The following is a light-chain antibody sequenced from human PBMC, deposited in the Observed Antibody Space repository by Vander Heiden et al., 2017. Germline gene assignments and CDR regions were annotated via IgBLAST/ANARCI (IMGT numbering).Light chain of an antibody. V-gene: IGLV3-25*03. J-gene: IGLJ2*01. CDR3: QSAASSGTYARI. Sequence: SYELTQPPSVSVSPGQTARITCSGDALPRQYAYWYQQKPGQAPLLIMYKDTERPSGIPDRFSGSTSGTIVTLTISGVQAEDEADYYCQSAASSGTYARIFGGGTRLTVL. CDR2: KDT. CDR1: ALPRQY.